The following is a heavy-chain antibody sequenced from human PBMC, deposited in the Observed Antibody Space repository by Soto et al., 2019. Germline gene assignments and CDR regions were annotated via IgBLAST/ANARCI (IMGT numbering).Heavy chain of an antibody. CDR2: IYYSGST. J-gene: IGHJ4*02. V-gene: IGHV4-30-4*01. CDR3: ARDDCSGGSCYYFDY. Sequence: SETLSLTCTVSGGSISSGDYYWSWIRQPPGKGLEWIGYIYYSGSTYYNPSLKSRVTISVDTSKNQFSLKLSSVTAADTAVYYCARDDCSGGSCYYFDYWGQGTLVTVSS. D-gene: IGHD2-15*01. CDR1: GGSISSGDYY.